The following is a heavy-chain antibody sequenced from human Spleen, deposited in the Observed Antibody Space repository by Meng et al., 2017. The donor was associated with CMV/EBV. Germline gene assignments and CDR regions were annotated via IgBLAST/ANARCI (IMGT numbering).Heavy chain of an antibody. CDR1: GFTFSSYW. CDR2: IKQDGSEK. D-gene: IGHD2-2*02. Sequence: LSLTCAASGFTFSSYWMSWVRQAPGKGLEWVANIKQDGSEKYYVDSVKGRFTISRDNAKNSLYLQMNSLRAEDTAVYYCARRYCSSTSCYTSYNWFDPWGQGTLVTVSS. J-gene: IGHJ5*02. CDR3: ARRYCSSTSCYTSYNWFDP. V-gene: IGHV3-7*01.